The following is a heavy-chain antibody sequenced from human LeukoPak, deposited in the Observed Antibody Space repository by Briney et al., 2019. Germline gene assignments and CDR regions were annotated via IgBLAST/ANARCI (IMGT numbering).Heavy chain of an antibody. D-gene: IGHD4-17*01. CDR2: INHIGSA. CDR1: GGSFNDYY. CDR3: ARGDNGARLGN. J-gene: IGHJ4*02. Sequence: SETLSLTCAVYGGSFNDYYWNWIRQPPGKALEWIGEINHIGSASYSPSLLSRVTISVDTSKNQFSLKLTSVTAADTAVYYCARGDNGARLGNWGQGTLVTVSS. V-gene: IGHV4-34*01.